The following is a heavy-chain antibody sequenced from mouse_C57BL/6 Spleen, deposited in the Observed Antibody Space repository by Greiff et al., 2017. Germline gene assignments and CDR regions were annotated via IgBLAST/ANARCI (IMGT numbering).Heavy chain of an antibody. CDR3: ARGGLYYYGSSYRWYFDV. CDR2: IDPSDSYT. Sequence: QVQLQQPGAELVMPGASVKLSCKASGYTFTSYWMHWVKQRPGQGLEWIGEIDPSDSYTNYNQQFKGKSTLTVDKSSSTAYMQLSSLTSEDSAVCCCARGGLYYYGSSYRWYFDVWGTGTTVTVSS. J-gene: IGHJ1*03. V-gene: IGHV1-69*01. CDR1: GYTFTSYW. D-gene: IGHD1-1*01.